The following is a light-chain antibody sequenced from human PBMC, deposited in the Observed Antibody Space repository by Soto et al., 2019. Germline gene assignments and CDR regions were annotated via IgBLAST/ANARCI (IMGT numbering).Light chain of an antibody. J-gene: IGKJ3*01. Sequence: DIVMTQSPDSLAVSLGERATINCKASQSVLYSSNNKNYIAWYQQKAGQPPKLLIYWASSREPGVPDRFSGSGSGTDFTLTISSLQAEDVAVYYCQQYYSTPVTFGPGTRVDIK. CDR3: QQYYSTPVT. CDR1: QSVLYSSNNKNY. CDR2: WAS. V-gene: IGKV4-1*01.